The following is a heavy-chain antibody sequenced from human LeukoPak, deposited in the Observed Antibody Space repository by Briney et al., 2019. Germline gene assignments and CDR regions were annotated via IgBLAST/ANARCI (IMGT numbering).Heavy chain of an antibody. Sequence: PSETLSLTCTVSGDSVSSDNYYWSWIRQPPGKGLEWMGYIYYSGSTNYNPSLKSRVTISVETSKNQFSLELSSVTAADTAVYYCARRRREISTITEDNWLDPWGHGTLVTVSS. D-gene: IGHD5-24*01. CDR2: IYYSGST. CDR1: GDSVSSDNYY. J-gene: IGHJ5*02. V-gene: IGHV4-61*01. CDR3: ARRRREISTITEDNWLDP.